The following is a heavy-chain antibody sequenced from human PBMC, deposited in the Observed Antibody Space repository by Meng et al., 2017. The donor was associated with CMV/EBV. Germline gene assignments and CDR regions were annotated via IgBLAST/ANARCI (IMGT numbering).Heavy chain of an antibody. D-gene: IGHD3-3*01. CDR1: GYTFTSYD. V-gene: IGHV1-18*01. CDR2: ISAYNGNT. CDR3: ARDFGQLRFLEWLSRTWFDP. Sequence: ASVKVSCKASGYTFTSYDINWVRQAPGQGLEWMGWISAYNGNTNYAQKLQGRVTMTTDTSTSTAYMELRSLRSDDTAVYYCARDFGQLRFLEWLSRTWFDPWGQGTLVTVSS. J-gene: IGHJ5*02.